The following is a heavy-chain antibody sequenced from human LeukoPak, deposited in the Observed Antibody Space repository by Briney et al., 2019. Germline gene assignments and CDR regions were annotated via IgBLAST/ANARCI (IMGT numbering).Heavy chain of an antibody. CDR3: ARGLFQNGWYPPDL. CDR1: GDSITNYY. CDR2: LYTTGST. J-gene: IGHJ5*02. Sequence: SETLSLTCNVSGDSITNYYWSWIRQPAGKGLEWIGRLYTTGSTYYIPSLRGRATMSVDTSKNQFVLKLTSVTAADTAVYYCARGLFQNGWYPPDLWGQGILVTVSS. V-gene: IGHV4-4*07. D-gene: IGHD6-19*01.